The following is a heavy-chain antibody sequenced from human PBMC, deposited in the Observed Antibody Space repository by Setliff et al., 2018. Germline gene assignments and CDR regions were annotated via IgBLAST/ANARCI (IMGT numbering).Heavy chain of an antibody. CDR1: GGSISSYY. V-gene: IGHV4-4*07. CDR3: AREQWLDPPGYYYMDV. D-gene: IGHD6-19*01. J-gene: IGHJ6*03. Sequence: SETLSLTCTVSGGSISSYYWSWIQQPAGKGLERIGHIYIGGSANYNPSLKSRVTMSIDTSKNQFSLKLNSVTAADMAVYYCAREQWLDPPGYYYMDVWAKGTTVTVSS. CDR2: IYIGGSA.